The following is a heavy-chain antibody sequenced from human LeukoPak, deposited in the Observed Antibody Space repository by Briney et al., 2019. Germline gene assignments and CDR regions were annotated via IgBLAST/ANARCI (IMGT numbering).Heavy chain of an antibody. V-gene: IGHV4-39*07. J-gene: IGHJ3*02. Sequence: PSETLSLTCTVSGGSISSSSYYWGWIRQPPGKGLEWIGSIYYSGSIYYNPSLKSRVTISVDTSKNQFSLKLSSVTAADTAVYYCARSGYSYGSDAFDIWGQGTMVTVSS. CDR3: ARSGYSYGSDAFDI. D-gene: IGHD5-18*01. CDR1: GGSISSSSYY. CDR2: IYYSGSI.